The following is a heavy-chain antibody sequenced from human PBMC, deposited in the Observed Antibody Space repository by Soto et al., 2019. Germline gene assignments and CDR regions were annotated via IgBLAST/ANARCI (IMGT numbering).Heavy chain of an antibody. CDR1: GYTFTGYY. CDR2: INPNSGGT. Sequence: ASVKVSCKASGYTFTGYYMHWVRQAPGQGLERMGWINPNSGGTNYAQKFQGWVTMTRDTSISTAYMELSRLRSDDTAVYYCARAYSSGRSQAEYFQHWGQGTLVTVSS. V-gene: IGHV1-2*04. J-gene: IGHJ1*01. CDR3: ARAYSSGRSQAEYFQH. D-gene: IGHD6-19*01.